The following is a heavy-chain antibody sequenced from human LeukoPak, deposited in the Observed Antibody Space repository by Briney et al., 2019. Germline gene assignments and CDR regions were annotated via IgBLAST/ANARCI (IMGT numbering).Heavy chain of an antibody. CDR1: GDSVSSNSAA. D-gene: IGHD6-13*01. CDR3: ARDLLAAAGTNWFDP. V-gene: IGHV6-1*01. J-gene: IGHJ5*02. CDR2: TYYRSKWYI. Sequence: SQTLSLTCAISGDSVSSNSAAWNWIRQSPSRGLEWLGSTYYRSKWYIDYAVSVKSRITINPDTSKNQFSLQLNSVTPEDTAVYYCARDLLAAAGTNWFDPWGQGTLVTVSS.